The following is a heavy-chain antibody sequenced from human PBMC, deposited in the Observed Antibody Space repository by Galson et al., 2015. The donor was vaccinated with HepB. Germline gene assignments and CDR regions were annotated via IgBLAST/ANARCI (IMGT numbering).Heavy chain of an antibody. CDR2: ITGSGDGT. CDR3: ARDWIRDGASYYFDY. Sequence: SLRLSCAASGFTFSSYALTWVRQAPGKGLEWVSSITGSGDGTYYADSVRGRFAISRDNSKNTLFLHVHSLTAADTAIYYCARDWIRDGASYYFDYWGQGTLVTVSS. V-gene: IGHV3-23*01. CDR1: GFTFSSYA. J-gene: IGHJ4*02. D-gene: IGHD5-24*01.